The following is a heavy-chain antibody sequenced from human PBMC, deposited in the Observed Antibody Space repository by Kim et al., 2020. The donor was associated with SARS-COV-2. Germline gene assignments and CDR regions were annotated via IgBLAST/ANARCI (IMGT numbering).Heavy chain of an antibody. V-gene: IGHV4-39*01. Sequence: KSRVTISVDTSKNQFSLKLSSVTAADTAVYYCARRSRRYSSSVGTTVFDYWGQGTLVTVSS. CDR3: ARRSRRYSSSVGTTVFDY. D-gene: IGHD6-13*01. J-gene: IGHJ4*02.